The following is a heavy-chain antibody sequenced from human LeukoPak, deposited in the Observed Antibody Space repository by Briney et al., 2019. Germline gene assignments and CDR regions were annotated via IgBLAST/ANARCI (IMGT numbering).Heavy chain of an antibody. CDR1: GFTFSSYA. D-gene: IGHD1-26*01. Sequence: PGGSLRLSCAASGFTFSSYAMHWVRQAPGKGLEWVAVISYDGSNKYYADSVKGRFTISRDNSKNTLYLQMNSLRAEDTAVYYCAKKGGSYCWGQGTLVTVSS. CDR2: ISYDGSNK. CDR3: AKKGGSYC. J-gene: IGHJ4*02. V-gene: IGHV3-30-3*02.